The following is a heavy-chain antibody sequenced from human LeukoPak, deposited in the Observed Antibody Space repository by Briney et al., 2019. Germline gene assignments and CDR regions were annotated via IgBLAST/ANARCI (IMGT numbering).Heavy chain of an antibody. CDR3: ARVAYYDFWSGYGFDY. CDR2: IKQDGSEK. J-gene: IGHJ4*02. Sequence: GRSLRLSCAASGFTFSSYAMHWVRQAPGKGLEWVANIKQDGSEKYYVDSVKGRFTISRDNAKNSLYLQMNSLRAEDTAVYYCARVAYYDFWSGYGFDYWGQGTLVTVSS. V-gene: IGHV3-7*01. D-gene: IGHD3-3*01. CDR1: GFTFSSYA.